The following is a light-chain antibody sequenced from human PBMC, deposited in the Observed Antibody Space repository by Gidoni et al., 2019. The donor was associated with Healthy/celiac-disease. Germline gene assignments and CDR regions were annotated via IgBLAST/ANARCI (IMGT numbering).Light chain of an antibody. CDR1: PSVGSSY. CDR2: DAS. CDR3: QQYGSSPPNS. Sequence: EIVFTQSPRTLSLSPAERATLSCRASPSVGSSYLAWYQQKPGQAPRLLIYDASSRAPGIPDRFSGSGSGTDFTLTISRLEPEDFAVYYCQQYGSSPPNSFGQGTKLEIK. J-gene: IGKJ2*03. V-gene: IGKV3-20*01.